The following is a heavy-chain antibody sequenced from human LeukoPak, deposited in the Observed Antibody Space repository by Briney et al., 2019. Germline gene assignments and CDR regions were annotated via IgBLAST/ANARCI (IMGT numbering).Heavy chain of an antibody. J-gene: IGHJ4*02. Sequence: ASVKVSCKASGGTFNSYAISWVRQAPGQGLEWMGAVIPIFSTTNYAQKFQGRVAITTDESTNTAYMGLTSLKSEGTAVYYCARAPPKQLLHLYWGQGTLVTVSS. CDR1: GGTFNSYA. CDR2: VIPIFSTT. CDR3: ARAPPKQLLHLY. D-gene: IGHD6-13*01. V-gene: IGHV1-69*05.